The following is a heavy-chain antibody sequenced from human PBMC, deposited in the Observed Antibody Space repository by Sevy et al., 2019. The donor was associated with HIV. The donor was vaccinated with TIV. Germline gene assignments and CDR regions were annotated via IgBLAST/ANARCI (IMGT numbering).Heavy chain of an antibody. J-gene: IGHJ4*02. CDR3: ARAGSNHYFDY. CDR1: GFTFSSYG. D-gene: IGHD6-13*01. CDR2: IWYDGTNK. Sequence: GGSLRLSCAASGFTFSSYGMHWVRQAPDKGLEWVAVIWYDGTNKYYADSVKGRFTISRDNSKNTLYLQMNSLRAEDTAVYYCARAGSNHYFDYWGQGTLVTVSS. V-gene: IGHV3-33*01.